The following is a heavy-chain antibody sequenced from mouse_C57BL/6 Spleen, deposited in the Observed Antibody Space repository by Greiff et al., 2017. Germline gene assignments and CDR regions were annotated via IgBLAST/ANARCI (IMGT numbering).Heavy chain of an antibody. Sequence: EVQLQQSGPELVKPGASVKISCKASGYTFTDYYMNWVKQSHGKSLEWIGDINPNNGGTTYNQKFKGKATLTVDKSSSTAYMELRSLTSEDSAVYYCARRVYYYDWFAYWGQGTLVTVSA. D-gene: IGHD2-4*01. CDR1: GYTFTDYY. CDR2: INPNNGGT. V-gene: IGHV1-26*01. J-gene: IGHJ3*01. CDR3: ARRVYYYDWFAY.